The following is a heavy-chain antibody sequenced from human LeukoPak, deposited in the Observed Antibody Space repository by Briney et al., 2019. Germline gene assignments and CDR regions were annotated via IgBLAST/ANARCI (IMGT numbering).Heavy chain of an antibody. CDR1: GFTFSSYG. J-gene: IGHJ6*02. CDR2: IRYDGSNK. Sequence: GGSLRLSCAASGFTFSSYGMHWVRQAPGKGLEWVAFIRYDGSNKYYADSVKGRFTISRDNSKNTLYLQMNSLRAEDTAVYYCAKDGDGSGSYYYGMDVWGQGTTVTVSS. V-gene: IGHV3-30*02. D-gene: IGHD3-10*01. CDR3: AKDGDGSGSYYYGMDV.